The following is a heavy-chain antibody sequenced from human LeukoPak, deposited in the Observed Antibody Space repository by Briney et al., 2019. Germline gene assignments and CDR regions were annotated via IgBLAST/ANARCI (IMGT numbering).Heavy chain of an antibody. V-gene: IGHV3-21*01. J-gene: IGHJ4*02. Sequence: GGSLRLSCAASGFTFSSYSLNWVRQAPGKGLEWVSSISSTSIYRYYADSVKGRFTISRDNAKNSLYLQINSLRAEDTAVYYCARGMSGYILPKNWGQGTLVTVSS. CDR3: ARGMSGYILPKN. D-gene: IGHD5-12*01. CDR1: GFTFSSYS. CDR2: ISSTSIYR.